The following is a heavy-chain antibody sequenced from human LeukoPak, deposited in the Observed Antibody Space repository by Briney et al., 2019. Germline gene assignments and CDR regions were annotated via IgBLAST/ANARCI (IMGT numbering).Heavy chain of an antibody. J-gene: IGHJ4*02. V-gene: IGHV3-23*01. Sequence: GGSLRLSCAVSGFTFSSYGMSWVRQAPGKGLEWVSAISGSGGSTYYADSVKGRFTISRDNSKNTLYLQMNSLRAEDTAVYYCAKDLTMIVVVIGSFDYWGQGTLVTVSS. CDR1: GFTFSSYG. CDR3: AKDLTMIVVVIGSFDY. D-gene: IGHD3-22*01. CDR2: ISGSGGST.